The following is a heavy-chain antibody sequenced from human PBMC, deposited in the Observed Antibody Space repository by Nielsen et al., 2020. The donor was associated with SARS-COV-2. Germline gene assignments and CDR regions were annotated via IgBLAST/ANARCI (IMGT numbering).Heavy chain of an antibody. D-gene: IGHD3-22*01. CDR1: GYTFTSYD. Sequence: ASVKVSCKASGYTFTSYDINWVRQATGQGLEWMGWMNPNSGNTGYAQKLQGRVTMTRNTSISTAYMELSSLRSEDTAVYYCARGRKGGGIVVVIPYYYYYMDVWGKGTTVTVSS. CDR3: ARGRKGGGIVVVIPYYYYYMDV. V-gene: IGHV1-8*01. CDR2: MNPNSGNT. J-gene: IGHJ6*03.